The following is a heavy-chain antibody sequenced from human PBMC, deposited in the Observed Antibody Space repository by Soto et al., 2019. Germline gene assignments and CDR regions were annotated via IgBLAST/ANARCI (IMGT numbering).Heavy chain of an antibody. V-gene: IGHV3-43*01. CDR2: ISWDGGST. J-gene: IGHJ6*02. Sequence: GGSRRLSCAASGFTFDDYTMHWGRQAPGKGLEWVSLISWDGGSTYYADSVKGRFTISRDNSKNSLYLQMNSLRTEDTALYYCAKDRGYCSGGSCFIYYYGMDVWGQGTTVTVSS. CDR3: AKDRGYCSGGSCFIYYYGMDV. D-gene: IGHD2-15*01. CDR1: GFTFDDYT.